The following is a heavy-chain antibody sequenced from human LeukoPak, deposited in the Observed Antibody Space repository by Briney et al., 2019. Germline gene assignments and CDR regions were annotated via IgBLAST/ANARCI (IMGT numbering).Heavy chain of an antibody. CDR1: GYSFTSYW. CDR2: IYPGDSNT. CDR3: ARHGVTMVRGVPNYHYGMDV. Sequence: LGESLRISCKGSGYSFTSYWISWVRQMPGKGLEWMGIIYPGDSNTRYSPSFQGQVTISADKSISTAYLQWSSLKASDTAMYYCARHGVTMVRGVPNYHYGMDVWGQGTAVTVSS. V-gene: IGHV5-51*01. J-gene: IGHJ6*02. D-gene: IGHD3-10*01.